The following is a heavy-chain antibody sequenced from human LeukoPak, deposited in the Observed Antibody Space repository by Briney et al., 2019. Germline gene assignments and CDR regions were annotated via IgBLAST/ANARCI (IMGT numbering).Heavy chain of an antibody. CDR3: AKPSGNSVRGGFDY. D-gene: IGHD4-23*01. Sequence: GGSLRLSCAASGFTVSSNYMSWVRQAPGKGLEWVSVIYSGGSTYYADSVKGRFTISRDNSKNTLYLQMNSLRAENTAVYYCAKPSGNSVRGGFDYWGQGTLVTVSS. J-gene: IGHJ4*02. CDR1: GFTVSSNY. CDR2: IYSGGST. V-gene: IGHV3-66*04.